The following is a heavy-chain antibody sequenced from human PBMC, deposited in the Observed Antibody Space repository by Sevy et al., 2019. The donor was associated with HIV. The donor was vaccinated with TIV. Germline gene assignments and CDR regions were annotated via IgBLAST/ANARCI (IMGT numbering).Heavy chain of an antibody. D-gene: IGHD6-19*01. V-gene: IGHV3-30*04. CDR1: GFSVSSHA. CDR2: LSYDGGAQ. Sequence: GGSLRLSCAASGFSVSSHAMHWVRQAPGKGLEWVALLSYDGGAQYYVDSVKGRFSISRDNSKNILCLQMNSLRPADTALYYCTRDAGYSVGWYPSNYWGQGTLVTVSS. CDR3: TRDAGYSVGWYPSNY. J-gene: IGHJ4*02.